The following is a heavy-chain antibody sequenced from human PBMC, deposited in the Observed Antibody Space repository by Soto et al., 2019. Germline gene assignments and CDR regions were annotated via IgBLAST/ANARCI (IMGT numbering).Heavy chain of an antibody. CDR1: GGSISSSNW. V-gene: IGHV4-4*02. Sequence: QVQLQESGPGLVKPSGTLSLTCAVSGGSISSSNWWSWVRQPPGKGLEWIGEIYHSGSTNYNPSLKSRVTISVDKSKNQFSLKLSSVTAADTAVYYCARTPSTRSTVTTLLYYFDYWGQGTLVTVSS. CDR2: IYHSGST. D-gene: IGHD4-17*01. J-gene: IGHJ4*02. CDR3: ARTPSTRSTVTTLLYYFDY.